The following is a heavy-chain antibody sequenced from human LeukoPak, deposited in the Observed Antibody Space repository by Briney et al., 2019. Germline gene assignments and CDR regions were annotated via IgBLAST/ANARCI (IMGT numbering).Heavy chain of an antibody. D-gene: IGHD5-18*01. CDR2: MNPNSGNT. J-gene: IGHJ5*02. Sequence: ASVKVSCKASGYTFTSYDINWVRQATGQGLEWMGWMNPNSGNTGYAQKFQGRVTMTRNTSISTAYMELSSLRSEDTAVYYCARGSASVDTAMVSENWFDPWGQGTLVTVSS. V-gene: IGHV1-8*01. CDR1: GYTFTSYD. CDR3: ARGSASVDTAMVSENWFDP.